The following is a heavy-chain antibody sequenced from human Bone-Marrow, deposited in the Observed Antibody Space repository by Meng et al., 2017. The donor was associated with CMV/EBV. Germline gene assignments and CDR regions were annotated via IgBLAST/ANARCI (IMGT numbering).Heavy chain of an antibody. Sequence: ASVKVSCKASGYTFTGYYMHWVRQASGQGLEWMGGIDPNSGETNYAQKFQGRVTMTGDTSISTAYMELSRLRSDDTAGYYCARGGNSYGPSYYYYCGMDVWGQGTTVTVSS. CDR2: IDPNSGET. J-gene: IGHJ6*02. D-gene: IGHD5-18*01. CDR3: ARGGNSYGPSYYYYCGMDV. CDR1: GYTFTGYY. V-gene: IGHV1-2*02.